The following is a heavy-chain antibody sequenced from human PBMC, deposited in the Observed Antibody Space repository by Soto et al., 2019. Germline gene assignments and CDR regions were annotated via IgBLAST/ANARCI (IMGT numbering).Heavy chain of an antibody. CDR1: GGSISSSSYY. J-gene: IGHJ4*02. CDR3: ARLPRRGYCSGGSCFGY. Sequence: QLQLQESGPGLVKPSETLSLTCTVSGGSISSSSYYWGWIRQPPGKGLEWIGSIYYSGSTYYNPYLKRRVTISGDTSKNQFSLKLSSVTAADTAVYYCARLPRRGYCSGGSCFGYWGQGTLVTVSS. V-gene: IGHV4-39*01. D-gene: IGHD2-15*01. CDR2: IYYSGST.